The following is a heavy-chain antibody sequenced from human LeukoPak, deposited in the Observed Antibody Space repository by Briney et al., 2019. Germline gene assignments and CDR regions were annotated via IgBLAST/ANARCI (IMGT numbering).Heavy chain of an antibody. J-gene: IGHJ3*02. CDR1: GGTFSSYA. CDR2: IIPIFGTA. V-gene: IGHV1-69*05. CDR3: ARVRPTFPYCGGDCHDAFDI. Sequence: SVKVSCKASGGTFSSYAISWVRQAPGQGHEWMGGIIPIFGTANYAQKFQGRVTITTDESTSTAYMELSSLRSEDTAVYYCARVRPTFPYCGGDCHDAFDIWGQGTMVTVSP. D-gene: IGHD2-21*02.